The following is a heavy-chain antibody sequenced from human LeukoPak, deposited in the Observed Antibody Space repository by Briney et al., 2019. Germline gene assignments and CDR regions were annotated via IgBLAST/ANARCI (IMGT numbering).Heavy chain of an antibody. D-gene: IGHD6-13*01. CDR3: ARSGYSSSWDPCLGY. CDR1: GGTFSSYA. Sequence: ASVKVSCKASGGTFSSYAISWVRQAPGQGLEWMGGIIPIFGTANYAQKFQGRVTITTDESTSTAYMELSSLRSEDTAVYYCARSGYSSSWDPCLGYWGQGTLVTVSS. J-gene: IGHJ4*02. V-gene: IGHV1-69*05. CDR2: IIPIFGTA.